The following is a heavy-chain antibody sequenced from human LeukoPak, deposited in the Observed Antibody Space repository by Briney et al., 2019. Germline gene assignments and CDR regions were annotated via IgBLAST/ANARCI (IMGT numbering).Heavy chain of an antibody. Sequence: GGSLRLSCAASGLTFSTYWMSWVRQAPGKGPEWVANIKEDGSDKYYVGSVKGRFTISRDNAKNSLYLQMNSLRVEDMAVYYCARDPIRRGFYGDYVGSDYWGQGTLVTVSS. CDR2: IKEDGSDK. CDR1: GLTFSTYW. D-gene: IGHD4-17*01. J-gene: IGHJ4*02. CDR3: ARDPIRRGFYGDYVGSDY. V-gene: IGHV3-7*01.